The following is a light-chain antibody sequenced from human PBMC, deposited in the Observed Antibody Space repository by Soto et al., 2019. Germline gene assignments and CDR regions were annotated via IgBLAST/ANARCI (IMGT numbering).Light chain of an antibody. Sequence: QSVLTQPASVSGSPGQSVTISCTGTSSDVGGYNYVSWYQQHPGTAPKLIIYEVNNRPLGVSNHFSGSKSGNTASLTISGLQAGDEADYFCSSYTTSSSYVFGPGTKVTV. CDR1: SSDVGGYNY. V-gene: IGLV2-14*01. CDR3: SSYTTSSSYV. J-gene: IGLJ1*01. CDR2: EVN.